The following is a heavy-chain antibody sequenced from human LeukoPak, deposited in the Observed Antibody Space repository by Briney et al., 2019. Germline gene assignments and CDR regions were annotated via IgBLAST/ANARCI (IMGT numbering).Heavy chain of an antibody. Sequence: KPSETLSLTCTVSGGSISNYYWNWIRQPAGKEPEWIGRIYISGATNYNPSLKSRVTMSVDKSKNQFSLKLNSVTAADTAMYYCARDPFRSSFDSWGQGILVTVSS. V-gene: IGHV4-4*07. CDR1: GGSISNYY. J-gene: IGHJ4*02. CDR2: IYISGAT. CDR3: ARDPFRSSFDS. D-gene: IGHD1-26*01.